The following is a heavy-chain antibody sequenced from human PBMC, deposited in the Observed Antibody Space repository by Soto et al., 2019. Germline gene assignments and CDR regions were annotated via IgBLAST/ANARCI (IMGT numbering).Heavy chain of an antibody. CDR2: IDPSDSQT. D-gene: IGHD3-22*01. CDR1: GYSFAGYW. CDR3: ARQIYDSDTGPNFKYYFDS. J-gene: IGHJ4*02. V-gene: IGHV5-10-1*01. Sequence: PGESMTTCCKVSGYSFAGYWITWVRQKPGKGLEWMGRIDPSDSQTYYSPSFRGHVTISVTKSITTVFLQWSSLRASDTAMYYCARQIYDSDTGPNFKYYFDSWGQGTTVTVSS.